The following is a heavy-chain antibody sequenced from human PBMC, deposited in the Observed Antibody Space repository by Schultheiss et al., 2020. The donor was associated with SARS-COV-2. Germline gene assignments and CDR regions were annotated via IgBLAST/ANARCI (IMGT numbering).Heavy chain of an antibody. CDR3: ARHISGWRYYYYGMDV. CDR2: IYYSGST. D-gene: IGHD6-19*01. CDR1: GFTFSSYA. J-gene: IGHJ6*02. Sequence: ESLKISCAASGFTFSSYAMSWIRQPPGKGLEWIGYIYYSGSTNYNPSLKSRVTISVDTSKNQFSLKLSSVTAADTAVYYCARHISGWRYYYYGMDVWGQGTTVTVSS. V-gene: IGHV4-59*08.